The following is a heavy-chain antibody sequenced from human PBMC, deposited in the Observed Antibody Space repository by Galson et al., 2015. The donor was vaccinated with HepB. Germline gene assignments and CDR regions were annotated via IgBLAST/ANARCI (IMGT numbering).Heavy chain of an antibody. J-gene: IGHJ4*02. CDR2: IYSGGST. D-gene: IGHD3-10*01. CDR3: ARAAQIYGSGFDY. V-gene: IGHV3-53*01. CDR1: GFTVSYNY. Sequence: SLRLSCAASGFTVSYNYMSWVRQAPRRGLEWVSVIYSGGSTYYADSVKGRFTISRDNSKNTLSLQMNSLRAEDTAVYYCARAAQIYGSGFDYWGQGILVTVSS.